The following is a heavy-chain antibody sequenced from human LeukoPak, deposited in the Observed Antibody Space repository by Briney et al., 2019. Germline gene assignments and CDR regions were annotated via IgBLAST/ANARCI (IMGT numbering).Heavy chain of an antibody. CDR3: TRRPKEPGFWSGYVDS. Sequence: SETLSLTCSVSGAIIKREGFNWDWIRQPPGKGLEYIGSIFYNGNTYYNPSLESRVTISVDTSKNQFSLNLYSVTAAGTAVYYCTRRPKEPGFWSGYVDSWGQGTLVTVSS. J-gene: IGHJ4*02. CDR1: GAIIKREGFN. D-gene: IGHD3-3*01. V-gene: IGHV4-39*01. CDR2: IFYNGNT.